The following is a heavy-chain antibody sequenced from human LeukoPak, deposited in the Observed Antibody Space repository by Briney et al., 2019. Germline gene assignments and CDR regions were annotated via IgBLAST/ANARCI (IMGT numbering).Heavy chain of an antibody. Sequence: SETLSLTCAVSGASISSSNWWSWARQPPGKGLEWIGEIYHAGTTNYNPSLKSRVTISVDNSRNHFSLNLSSVTAADTAVYYCARQSRGSSSSRDYFDYWGQGTLVTVSS. J-gene: IGHJ4*02. CDR2: IYHAGTT. V-gene: IGHV4-4*02. CDR3: ARQSRGSSSSRDYFDY. CDR1: GASISSSNW. D-gene: IGHD6-6*01.